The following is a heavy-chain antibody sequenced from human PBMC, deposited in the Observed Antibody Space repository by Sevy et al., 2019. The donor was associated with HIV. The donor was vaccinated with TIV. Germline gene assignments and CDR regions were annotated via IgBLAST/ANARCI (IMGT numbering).Heavy chain of an antibody. V-gene: IGHV3-23*01. Sequence: GGSLRLSCAASGFTFSSYALNWVRQAPGKGLEWVSTIYGSRGVTYYADYVKGRFTISRDNSKNTLFLQMNSLRTEDTVVYFCAGGLNDSCYSFYDFDIWGQGTMVTVSS. CDR1: GFTFSSYA. CDR2: IYGSRGVT. J-gene: IGHJ3*02. CDR3: AGGLNDSCYSFYDFDI. D-gene: IGHD3-22*01.